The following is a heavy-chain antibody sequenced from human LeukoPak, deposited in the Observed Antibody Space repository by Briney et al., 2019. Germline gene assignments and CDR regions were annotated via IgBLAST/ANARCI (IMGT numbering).Heavy chain of an antibody. CDR2: INHSGST. Sequence: SETLSLTCAVYGGSFSGYYWSWIRQPPGKGLEWIGEINHSGSTNYNPSLKSRVTISVDTSKNQFSLKLSSVTAADTAVYYCPRGLVVVVAARTLNWFDPWGQETLVTVSS. D-gene: IGHD2-15*01. V-gene: IGHV4-34*01. J-gene: IGHJ5*02. CDR1: GGSFSGYY. CDR3: PRGLVVVVAARTLNWFDP.